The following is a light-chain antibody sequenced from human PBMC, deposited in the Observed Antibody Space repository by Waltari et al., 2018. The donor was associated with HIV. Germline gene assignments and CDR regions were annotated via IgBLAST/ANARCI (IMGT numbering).Light chain of an antibody. CDR3: KTYAGSSNPDV. V-gene: IGLV2-8*01. Sequence: QSALTQPPSASGSPGQSVTISCTGTRSDVGGYNYVSWYHQHPGKAPKLMIFDVSKRPSGVPDRCSGSKSGNTAFLAVSGLQAEDHDDYYCKTYAGSSNPDVFGTGTKVTVL. CDR2: DVS. J-gene: IGLJ1*01. CDR1: RSDVGGYNY.